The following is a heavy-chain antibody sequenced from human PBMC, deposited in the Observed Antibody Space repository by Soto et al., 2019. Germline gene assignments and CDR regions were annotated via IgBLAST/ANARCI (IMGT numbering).Heavy chain of an antibody. V-gene: IGHV4-34*01. Sequence: QVQLLQSGAGLLKPSETLSLTCDVYGGSFSGYIWTWIRQTPGKGLQWIGQINHSGSANYNPSLKSRVTMSVHTSKSQSSLELSSVTAAATAVYYCARGLISGTHFSGGWYYFDSWGQGTQVTVSS. J-gene: IGHJ4*02. CDR2: INHSGSA. CDR3: ARGLISGTHFSGGWYYFDS. CDR1: GGSFSGYI. D-gene: IGHD1-26*01.